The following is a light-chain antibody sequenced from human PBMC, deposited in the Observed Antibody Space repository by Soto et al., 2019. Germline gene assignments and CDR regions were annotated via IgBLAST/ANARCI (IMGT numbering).Light chain of an antibody. CDR1: SGDVGGYNF. CDR3: SSYTSSSTVV. CDR2: DIN. Sequence: QSALTQPASVSGSPGQSITISCAGTSGDVGGYNFVSWYQQHPGKAPKLVLYDINDRPSGVSDRFSGSKSGNTASLTISGLQAEDEADYYCSSYTSSSTVVFGGGTQLTVL. V-gene: IGLV2-14*03. J-gene: IGLJ2*01.